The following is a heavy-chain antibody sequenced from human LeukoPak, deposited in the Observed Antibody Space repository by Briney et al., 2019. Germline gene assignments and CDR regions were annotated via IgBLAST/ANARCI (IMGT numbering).Heavy chain of an antibody. CDR2: IYTSGST. CDR1: GGSISSGSYY. V-gene: IGHV4-61*02. CDR3: ARTGYWCSSISCLYYFDY. D-gene: IGHD2-2*01. J-gene: IGHJ4*02. Sequence: SQTLSLTCTVSGGSISSGSYYWSWIRQPAGKGLEWIGRIYTSGSTNYNPSLKSRVTISVDTSKNQFSLKLSSVTAADTAVYYCARTGYWCSSISCLYYFDYWGQGTLVTVSS.